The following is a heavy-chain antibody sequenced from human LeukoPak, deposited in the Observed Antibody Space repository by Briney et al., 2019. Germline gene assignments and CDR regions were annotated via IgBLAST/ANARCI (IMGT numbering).Heavy chain of an antibody. CDR3: ARESRLRYYDY. D-gene: IGHD4-17*01. CDR2: IYHSGST. CDR1: GYSISSGYY. J-gene: IGHJ4*02. Sequence: KPSETLSLTCAVSGYSISSGYYWGWIRQPPGKGLEWIGSIYHSGSTYYNPSLKSRVTISVDTSKNQFSLELSSVTAADTAVYYCARESRLRYYDYWGQGTLVTVSS. V-gene: IGHV4-38-2*02.